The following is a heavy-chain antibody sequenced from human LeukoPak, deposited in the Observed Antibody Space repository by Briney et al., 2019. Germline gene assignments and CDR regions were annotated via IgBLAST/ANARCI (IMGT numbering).Heavy chain of an antibody. Sequence: ASVKVSCKASGYTFTRYYMHWVRQAPGQGLEWMGWINPNSGGTNYAQKFQGRVTMTRDTSISTAYMELSRLRSDDTAVYYCARVSFGELLRYFDYWGQGTLVTVSS. CDR2: INPNSGGT. D-gene: IGHD1-26*01. CDR3: ARVSFGELLRYFDY. CDR1: GYTFTRYY. V-gene: IGHV1-2*02. J-gene: IGHJ4*02.